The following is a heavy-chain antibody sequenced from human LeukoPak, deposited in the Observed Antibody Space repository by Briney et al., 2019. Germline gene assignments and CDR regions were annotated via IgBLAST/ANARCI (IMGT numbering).Heavy chain of an antibody. CDR1: GGTFSSYA. Sequence: ASVKVSCKASGGTFSSYAISWVRQAPGQGLEWMGWISAYNGNTVYAQNLQGRVTMITDTSTSTAYMELRSLRSDDTAMYYCARDRWSSSASAAPDDYWGQGTLVTVSS. V-gene: IGHV1-18*01. CDR3: ARDRWSSSASAAPDDY. CDR2: ISAYNGNT. J-gene: IGHJ4*02. D-gene: IGHD6-6*01.